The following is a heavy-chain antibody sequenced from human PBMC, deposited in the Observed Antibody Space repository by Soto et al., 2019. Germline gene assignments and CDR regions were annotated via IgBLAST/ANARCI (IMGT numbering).Heavy chain of an antibody. J-gene: IGHJ4*02. CDR2: ISYDGSNK. V-gene: IGHV3-30*18. CDR3: AKDLDIVVVVAALDY. D-gene: IGHD2-15*01. CDR1: GFTFSSCG. Sequence: PGGSLRLSCAASGFTFSSCGMHWVRQAPGKGLEWVAVISYDGSNKYYADSVKGRFTISRDNSKNTLYLQMNSLRAEDTAVYYCAKDLDIVVVVAALDYWGQGTLVTVSS.